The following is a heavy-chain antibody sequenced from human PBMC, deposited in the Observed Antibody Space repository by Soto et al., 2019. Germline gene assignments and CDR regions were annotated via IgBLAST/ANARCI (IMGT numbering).Heavy chain of an antibody. V-gene: IGHV1-2*02. J-gene: IGHJ4*02. Sequence: QVQLVQSGAEVKKPGASVKVSCKGSGYTFTGNYIHWVRQAPGQGLEWMGYINPNSGGASYLQKFQGRVTMARDTSISTVYMELSRLTSDDTAVYFCARDVGKGYSGYDGYFDSWGQGTLVTVSS. CDR1: GYTFTGNY. CDR2: INPNSGGA. D-gene: IGHD5-12*01. CDR3: ARDVGKGYSGYDGYFDS.